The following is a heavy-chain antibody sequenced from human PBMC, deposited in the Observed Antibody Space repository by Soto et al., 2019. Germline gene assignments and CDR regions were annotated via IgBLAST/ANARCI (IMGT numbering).Heavy chain of an antibody. Sequence: QMLLVQSGAEVKRPGSSVKVSCKASGGTFSSYGLSWVRQTPGRVLEWMGGIIPLFGTTNYAQKFRGRVTVTADESTSTVYMELRSLSFEDTAVYYCARSHGSSWYNWFDPWGQGTLVTVSS. J-gene: IGHJ5*02. V-gene: IGHV1-69*01. CDR2: IIPLFGTT. D-gene: IGHD6-13*01. CDR1: GGTFSSYG. CDR3: ARSHGSSWYNWFDP.